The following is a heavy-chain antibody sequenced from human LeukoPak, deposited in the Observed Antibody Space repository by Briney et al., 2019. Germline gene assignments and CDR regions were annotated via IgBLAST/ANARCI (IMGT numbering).Heavy chain of an antibody. J-gene: IGHJ4*02. CDR1: GGSFNGYY. D-gene: IGHD1-1*01. CDR3: ARGTTEGYFDY. V-gene: IGHV4-34*01. CDR2: INHSGST. Sequence: PSETLSLTCAVYGGSFNGYYWSWIRQPPGKGLEWIGEINHSGSTNYNPSLKSRVTISVDTSKNQFSLKLSSVTAADTAVYYCARGTTEGYFDYWGQGTLVTASS.